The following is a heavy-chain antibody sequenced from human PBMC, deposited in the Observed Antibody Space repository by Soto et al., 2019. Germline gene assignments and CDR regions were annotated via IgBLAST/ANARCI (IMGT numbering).Heavy chain of an antibody. D-gene: IGHD6-6*01. J-gene: IGHJ4*02. CDR3: ARCDSSIAARMGFDFDY. Sequence: SETLSLTCTVSGGSISSSSYYWGWIRQPPGKGLEWIGSIYYSGSTYYNPSLKSRVTISVDTSKNQFSLKLSSVTAADTAVYYCARCDSSIAARMGFDFDYWGQGTPVTVSS. CDR1: GGSISSSSYY. CDR2: IYYSGST. V-gene: IGHV4-39*01.